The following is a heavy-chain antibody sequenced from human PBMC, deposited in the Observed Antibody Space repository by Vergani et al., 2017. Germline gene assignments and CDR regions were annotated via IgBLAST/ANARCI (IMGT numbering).Heavy chain of an antibody. V-gene: IGHV1-69*01. D-gene: IGHD3-9*01. Sequence: VQLVQSGAEVKKPGSSVKVSCKASGGTFSSYAISWVRQAPGQGLEWMGGIIPIFGTANYAQKFQGRVTITADESTSTAYMELSSLRSEDTAVYYCARDFSLRYFDWTDYYGMDVWGQGTTVTVSS. CDR2: IIPIFGTA. J-gene: IGHJ6*02. CDR1: GGTFSSYA. CDR3: ARDFSLRYFDWTDYYGMDV.